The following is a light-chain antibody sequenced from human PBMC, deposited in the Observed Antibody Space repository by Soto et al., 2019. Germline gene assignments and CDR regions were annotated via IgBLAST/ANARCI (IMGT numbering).Light chain of an antibody. Sequence: EIVLTQCRVTLSLYPGERATLSCRASQSLTNNYFAWYQQRPGQAPRLPLYGAYNRATGIPDRFSGSGSGTDFTLTISRLEPEDFAMYYCQQYGGSPWTFGQGTKVDIK. CDR2: GAY. V-gene: IGKV3-20*01. CDR3: QQYGGSPWT. J-gene: IGKJ1*01. CDR1: QSLTNNY.